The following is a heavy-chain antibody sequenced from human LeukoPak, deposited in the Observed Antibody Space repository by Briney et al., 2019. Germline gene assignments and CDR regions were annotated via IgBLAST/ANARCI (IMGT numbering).Heavy chain of an antibody. Sequence: PGRSLRLSCAASGFTFDDYAMHWVRQAPGKGLEWVSGISWNSGSIGYADSVKGRFTISRDNAKNSLYLQMNSLRAEDTALYYCAKVIAVAAFYYFDYWGQGTLVTVSS. CDR1: GFTFDDYA. J-gene: IGHJ4*02. CDR3: AKVIAVAAFYYFDY. V-gene: IGHV3-9*01. CDR2: ISWNSGSI. D-gene: IGHD6-19*01.